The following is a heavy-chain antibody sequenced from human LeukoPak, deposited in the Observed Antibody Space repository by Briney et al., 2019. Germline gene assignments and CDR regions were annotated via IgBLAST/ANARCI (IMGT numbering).Heavy chain of an antibody. CDR3: TRAQYSSSWYSRYYYYGMDV. Sequence: GRSLRLSCTASGFTFGDYAMSWVRQAPGKGLEWVGFIRSKAYGGTTEYAASVKGRFTISRDDSKSIAYLQMNSLKTEDTAVYYCTRAQYSSSWYSRYYYYGMDVWGQGTTVTVSS. CDR2: IRSKAYGGTT. J-gene: IGHJ6*02. D-gene: IGHD6-13*01. CDR1: GFTFGDYA. V-gene: IGHV3-49*04.